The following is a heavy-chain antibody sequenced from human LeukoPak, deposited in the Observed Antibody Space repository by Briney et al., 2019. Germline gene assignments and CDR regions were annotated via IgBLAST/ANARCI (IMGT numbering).Heavy chain of an antibody. J-gene: IGHJ4*02. V-gene: IGHV4-39*01. D-gene: IGHD6-19*01. Sequence: SETLSLTCTVSGGSISSSNYYWGWIRQPPGKGLEWIGSIYYSGSTYYNPSLKSRVTISVDTSKNQFSLKLSSVTAADTAVYYCATSLYSSGWYDYWGQGTLVTVSS. CDR3: ATSLYSSGWYDY. CDR1: GGSISSSNYY. CDR2: IYYSGST.